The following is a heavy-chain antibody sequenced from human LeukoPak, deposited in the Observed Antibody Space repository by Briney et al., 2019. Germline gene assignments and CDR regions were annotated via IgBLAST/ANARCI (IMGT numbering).Heavy chain of an antibody. CDR3: AKRVGGSPDN. CDR1: GFTFKTYA. V-gene: IGHV3-23*01. J-gene: IGHJ4*02. D-gene: IGHD1-26*01. CDR2: IGGDGVSR. Sequence: GGSLRLSCAASGFTFKTYAMMWVRQAPGKGLEWVSAIGGDGVSRDYSDSVKGRFTISRDNSKNTLYLQMNSLRVEDTALYFCAKRVGGSPDNWGLGTLVTVSS.